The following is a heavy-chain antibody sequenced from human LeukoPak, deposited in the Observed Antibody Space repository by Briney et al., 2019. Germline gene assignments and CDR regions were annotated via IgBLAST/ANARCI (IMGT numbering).Heavy chain of an antibody. J-gene: IGHJ4*02. Sequence: PSETLSLTCAVYGGSFNGYYWSWIRQPPGKGLEWIGEINHSGGTNYNPSLKSRVTISVDTSKNQFSLKLSSVTAADTAVYYCARGWKLPFFDYWGQGTLVTVSP. V-gene: IGHV4-34*01. CDR3: ARGWKLPFFDY. CDR1: GGSFNGYY. CDR2: INHSGGT. D-gene: IGHD1-1*01.